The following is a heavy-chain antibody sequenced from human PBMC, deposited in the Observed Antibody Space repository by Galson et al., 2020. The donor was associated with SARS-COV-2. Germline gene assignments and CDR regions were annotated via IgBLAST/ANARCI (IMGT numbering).Heavy chain of an antibody. D-gene: IGHD2-15*01. CDR2: IKQDGSEK. V-gene: IGHV3-7*01. CDR1: GFTFSSYW. J-gene: IGHJ6*02. CDR3: ARDRVARILLTADVYYYYGMDV. Sequence: GESLKISCAASGFTFSSYWMSWVRQAPGKGLEWVANIKQDGSEKYYVDSVKGRFTISRDNAKNSLYLQMNSLRAEDTAVYYCARDRVARILLTADVYYYYGMDVWGQGTTVTVSS.